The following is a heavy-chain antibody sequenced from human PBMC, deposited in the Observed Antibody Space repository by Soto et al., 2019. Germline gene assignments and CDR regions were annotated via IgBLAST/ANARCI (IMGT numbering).Heavy chain of an antibody. CDR1: GFTFSSYG. Sequence: PGGSLRLSCAASGFTFSSYGMHWVRQAPGKGQEWVAIISYDGSNTYYADSVKGRFTTSRDNSKNTLYLQMNSLRAEDTSVYYCAKEGGLSGSYYISSSYYLDYWGQGTLGTGSS. V-gene: IGHV3-30*18. J-gene: IGHJ4*02. CDR3: AKEGGLSGSYYISSSYYLDY. CDR2: ISYDGSNT. D-gene: IGHD1-26*01.